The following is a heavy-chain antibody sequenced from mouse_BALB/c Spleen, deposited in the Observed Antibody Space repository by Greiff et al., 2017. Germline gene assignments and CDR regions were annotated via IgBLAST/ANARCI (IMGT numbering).Heavy chain of an antibody. CDR3: TTPYYGSPWFAY. J-gene: IGHJ3*01. V-gene: IGHV1-69*02. CDR1: GYTFTSYW. D-gene: IGHD1-1*01. Sequence: VQLQQPGAELVKPGASVKLSCKASGYTFTSYWMHWVKQRPGQGLEWIGEIDPSDSYTNYNQKFKDKATLTVDKSSSTAYMQLSSPTSEDSAVYYCTTPYYGSPWFAYWGQGTLVTVSA. CDR2: IDPSDSYT.